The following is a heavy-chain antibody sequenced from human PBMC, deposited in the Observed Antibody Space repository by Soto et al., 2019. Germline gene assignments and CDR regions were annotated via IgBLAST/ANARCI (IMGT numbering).Heavy chain of an antibody. V-gene: IGHV3-23*01. CDR1: GFTFSSYA. Sequence: GGSLRLSCAAFGFTFSSYAMSGVRQAPGKGLEWVSAISGSGGSTYYAASVKGRFTISRDNSKNTLYLQMNSLRAEDTAVYYCAKANDFWSGYYNYWGQGTLVTVSS. CDR2: ISGSGGST. CDR3: AKANDFWSGYYNY. D-gene: IGHD3-3*01. J-gene: IGHJ4*02.